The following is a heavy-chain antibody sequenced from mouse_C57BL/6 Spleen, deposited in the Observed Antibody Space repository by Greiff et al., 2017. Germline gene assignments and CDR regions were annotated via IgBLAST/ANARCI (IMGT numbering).Heavy chain of an antibody. V-gene: IGHV3-6*01. J-gene: IGHJ2*01. Sequence: EVHLVESGPGLVKPSQSLSLTCSVTGYSITSGYYWNWIRQFPGNKLEWMGYISYDGSNNYNPSLKNRISITRDTSKNQFFLKLNSVTTEDTATYYCARGAYYSNYLDYWGQGTTLTVSS. D-gene: IGHD2-5*01. CDR2: ISYDGSN. CDR1: GYSITSGYY. CDR3: ARGAYYSNYLDY.